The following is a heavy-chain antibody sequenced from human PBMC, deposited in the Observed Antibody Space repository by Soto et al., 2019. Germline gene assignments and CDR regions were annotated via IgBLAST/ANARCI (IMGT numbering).Heavy chain of an antibody. CDR3: SRDEGGSYDSWFHP. CDR1: TFSLYS. CDR2: ISSGAAYI. Sequence: EVQVVESGGGLVKPGGSLTLSCNFTFSLYSMNWVRQAPGKGLEWVASISSGAAYIKYADSVQGRFTISRDNAKSSVSLQMSSLRVEDTALYFCSRDEGGSYDSWFHPWGQGTQLTVSA. V-gene: IGHV3-21*01. D-gene: IGHD1-26*01. J-gene: IGHJ5*02.